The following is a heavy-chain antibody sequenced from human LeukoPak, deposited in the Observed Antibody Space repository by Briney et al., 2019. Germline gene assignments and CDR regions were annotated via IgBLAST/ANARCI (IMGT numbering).Heavy chain of an antibody. CDR3: ARGGVTGTTLSFDP. Sequence: ASVKVSCKASGYTFTGYYMHWVRQAPGQGLEWMGWSNPNSGGTNYAQKFQGRVTMTRDTSISTAYMELSRLRSDDTAVYYCARGGVTGTTLSFDPWGQGTLVTVSS. J-gene: IGHJ5*02. D-gene: IGHD1-7*01. CDR2: SNPNSGGT. CDR1: GYTFTGYY. V-gene: IGHV1-2*02.